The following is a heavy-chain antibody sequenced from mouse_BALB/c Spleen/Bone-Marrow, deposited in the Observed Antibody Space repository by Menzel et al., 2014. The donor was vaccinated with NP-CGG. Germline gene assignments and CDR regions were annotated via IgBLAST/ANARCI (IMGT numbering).Heavy chain of an antibody. D-gene: IGHD3-1*01. J-gene: IGHJ2*01. Sequence: VQLKQSGTVLARPGAAVKMSCKASGYTLSNYWMHWVKQRPGQGLEWIGTIYPGNSDTTYNQKFKGKAALTAVTSTSTAYMELSSLTNEDSAVYYCTTLARNKFDYWGQGTTLTVSS. CDR2: IYPGNSDT. CDR3: TTLARNKFDY. CDR1: GYTLSNYW. V-gene: IGHV1-5*01.